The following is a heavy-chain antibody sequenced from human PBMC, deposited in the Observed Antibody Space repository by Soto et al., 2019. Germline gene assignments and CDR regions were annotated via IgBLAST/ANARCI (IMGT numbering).Heavy chain of an antibody. CDR3: ARIPGQPWWEYYYYYMDV. Sequence: QVQLVQSGAEVKKPGASVKVSCKASGYTFTSYGISWVRQAPGQGLEWMGWISAYNGNTNYAPKLQGRVTMTTDTSPSTAYMELRSRTSDDTAVYYCARIPGQPWWEYYYYYMDVWGKGTTVTVSS. CDR1: GYTFTSYG. V-gene: IGHV1-18*01. D-gene: IGHD2-15*01. CDR2: ISAYNGNT. J-gene: IGHJ6*03.